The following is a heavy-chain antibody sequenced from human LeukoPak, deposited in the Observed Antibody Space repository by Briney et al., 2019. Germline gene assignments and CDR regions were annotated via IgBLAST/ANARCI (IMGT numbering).Heavy chain of an antibody. CDR1: GGSISSNY. CDR3: ARDLIAENTHYYYGMDV. CDR2: IYYGGST. D-gene: IGHD3-16*02. J-gene: IGHJ6*02. V-gene: IGHV4-59*01. Sequence: PSETLSLTCIVSGGSISSNYWSWMRQPPGKGLEWIGYIYYGGSTNYNPSLKSRVTISVDTSKNQLSLRLSSVTAADTAVYYCARDLIAENTHYYYGMDVWGQGTTVTVSS.